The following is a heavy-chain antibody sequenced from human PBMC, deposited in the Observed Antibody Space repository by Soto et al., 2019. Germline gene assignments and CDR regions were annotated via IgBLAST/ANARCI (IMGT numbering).Heavy chain of an antibody. Sequence: LSLSFAASGLTCSAYAMSWLRQAPLKGLEWVSAISGSGGSTYYADPVKGRFTISRDNSKNTLYLQMNSLRAEDTAVHYCARGLGYCSSTSCYIWFDYWGQGPLVTVSS. D-gene: IGHD2-2*02. J-gene: IGHJ4*02. CDR1: GLTCSAYA. CDR2: ISGSGGST. CDR3: ARGLGYCSSTSCYIWFDY. V-gene: IGHV3-23*01.